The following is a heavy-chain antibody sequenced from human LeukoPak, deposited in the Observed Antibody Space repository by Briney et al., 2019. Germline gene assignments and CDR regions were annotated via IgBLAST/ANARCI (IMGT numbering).Heavy chain of an antibody. V-gene: IGHV1-46*01. CDR2: INPSGDVR. CDR3: ARDYSGEWEQLTGWWFDP. J-gene: IGHJ5*02. CDR1: AYTFTSHY. D-gene: IGHD1-26*01. Sequence: GASVKVSCKASAYTFTSHYIHWMRQAPGQGLEWMAIINPSGDVRSYAQKFQGRVTVTRDMSTRTVYMELSDLRPEDTAVYYCARDYSGEWEQLTGWWFDPWGQGTLVIVSS.